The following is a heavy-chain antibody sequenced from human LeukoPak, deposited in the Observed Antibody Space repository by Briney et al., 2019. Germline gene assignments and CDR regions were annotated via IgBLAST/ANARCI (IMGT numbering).Heavy chain of an antibody. V-gene: IGHV3-48*04. J-gene: IGHJ6*03. Sequence: PGGSLRLSCAASGFTFNRYSMNWVRQAPGKGLGWVSYISSKNVIYYADSVKGRFTISRDNAKNSLYLQMNSLRAEDTAVYYCARPLESYYYMDVWGKGTTVTISS. CDR2: ISSKNVI. D-gene: IGHD3-3*01. CDR1: GFTFNRYS. CDR3: ARPLESYYYMDV.